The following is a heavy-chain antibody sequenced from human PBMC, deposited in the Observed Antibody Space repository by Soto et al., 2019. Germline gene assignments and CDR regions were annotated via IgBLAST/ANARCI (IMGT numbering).Heavy chain of an antibody. D-gene: IGHD2-15*01. CDR3: ARVVVVAARGHYYYGMDG. V-gene: IGHV4-31*03. CDR1: GGSISSGGYY. CDR2: IYYSGST. Sequence: SETLSLTCTVSGGSISSGGYYWSWIRQHPGKGLEWIGYIYYSGSTYYNPSLKSRVTISVDTSKNQFSLKLSSVTAADTAVYYCARVVVVAARGHYYYGMDGWGQGTTVTVSS. J-gene: IGHJ6*02.